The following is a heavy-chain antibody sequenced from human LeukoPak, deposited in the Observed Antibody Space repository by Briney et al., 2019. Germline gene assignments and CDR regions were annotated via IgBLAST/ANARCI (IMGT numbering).Heavy chain of an antibody. V-gene: IGHV3-21*04. D-gene: IGHD1-26*01. Sequence: GGSLRLSCAASGFIFSTYNIDWVRQAPGKGLEWVSSISSSSSYIYYADSVKGRFTISRDNAKNSLYLQMNSLRAEDTAVYYRARRRDSGSLQHFDYWGQGTLVTVSS. J-gene: IGHJ4*02. CDR2: ISSSSSYI. CDR3: ARRRDSGSLQHFDY. CDR1: GFIFSTYN.